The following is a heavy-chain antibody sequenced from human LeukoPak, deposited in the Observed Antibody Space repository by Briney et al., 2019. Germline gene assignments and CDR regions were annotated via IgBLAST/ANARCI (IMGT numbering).Heavy chain of an antibody. V-gene: IGHV4-4*07. Sequence: SETLSLACTVSGGSIFTYHWSWIRQPAGKGLEWLGRIYTSGSTTYNPSLKSRVTISGDTSENQFSLRLSSVTAADTAVYYCARASYSYDISGWVPFDYWGQGTLVTVSS. CDR2: IYTSGST. CDR3: ARASYSYDISGWVPFDY. J-gene: IGHJ4*02. CDR1: GGSIFTYH. D-gene: IGHD3-22*01.